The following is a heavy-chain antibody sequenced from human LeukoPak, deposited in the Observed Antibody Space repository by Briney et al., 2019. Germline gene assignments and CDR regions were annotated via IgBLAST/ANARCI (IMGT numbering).Heavy chain of an antibody. J-gene: IGHJ4*02. Sequence: GGSLRLSRAATGFTFSNYAIHWGRQAPGKGLEWVAFISDDGSRQHYADSVKGRFTISRDNSKNTLNLQMNSLRAGDTAVYYCVKDRTGTYTLDYWGQGTLVTVSS. CDR1: GFTFSNYA. V-gene: IGHV3-30-3*01. CDR3: VKDRTGTYTLDY. D-gene: IGHD3-10*01. CDR2: ISDDGSRQ.